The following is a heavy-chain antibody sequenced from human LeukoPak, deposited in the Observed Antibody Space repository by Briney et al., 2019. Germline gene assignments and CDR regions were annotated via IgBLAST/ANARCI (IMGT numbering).Heavy chain of an antibody. J-gene: IGHJ4*02. V-gene: IGHV3-7*03. CDR3: AKDQDELGSPLTYYDFWSGYYTGIYFDY. CDR1: GFALSSHW. D-gene: IGHD3-3*01. Sequence: PGGSLGLSCAASGFALSSHWMTWVRQVPGRGPEWVANVNRDGSETYYLDSVKGRLTISRDNSKNTLYLQMNSLRAEDTAVYYCAKDQDELGSPLTYYDFWSGYYTGIYFDYWGQGTLVTVSS. CDR2: VNRDGSET.